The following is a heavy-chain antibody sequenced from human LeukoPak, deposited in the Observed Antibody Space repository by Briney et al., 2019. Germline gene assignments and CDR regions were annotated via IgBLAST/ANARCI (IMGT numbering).Heavy chain of an antibody. V-gene: IGHV3-23*01. CDR1: GFTFSSHG. CDR3: AHGSMYQLDS. J-gene: IGHJ4*02. D-gene: IGHD2-2*01. Sequence: GGSLRLSCAASGFTFSSHGMSWVRQAPGKGLEWVSGIVGGAGGTYYADSVKGRFTISRDNSKNTLYLQMNSLRAEDTAVYYCAHGSMYQLDSWGQGALVTVSS. CDR2: IVGGAGGT.